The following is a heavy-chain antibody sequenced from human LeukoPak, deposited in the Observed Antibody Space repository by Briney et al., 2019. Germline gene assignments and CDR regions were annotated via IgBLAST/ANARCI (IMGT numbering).Heavy chain of an antibody. V-gene: IGHV3-23*01. CDR1: GFTFTIYA. CDR3: AKDRYSGYGSLDY. Sequence: GGSLRLSCAASGFTFTIYAMSWVRQAPGKGLEWVSVISGSGGITYYADSVKGRFTISRDNSKNTLYLQTNSLRAEDTALYYCAKDRYSGYGSLDYWGQGTLVTVSS. D-gene: IGHD5-12*01. J-gene: IGHJ4*02. CDR2: ISGSGGIT.